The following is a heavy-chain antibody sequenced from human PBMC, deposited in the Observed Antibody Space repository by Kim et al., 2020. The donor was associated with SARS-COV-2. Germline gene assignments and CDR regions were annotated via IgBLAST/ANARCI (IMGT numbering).Heavy chain of an antibody. J-gene: IGHJ1*01. CDR1: GYTLSNYD. Sequence: ASVKVSCKASGYTLSNYDIHWVRQAPGQGLDWMGGITAATGHAAYSRKFQGRVTITRDTSTNTAYVELTSLTSEDTAIYFCARGLAAGTGCWGQGTLVTVSS. CDR3: ARGLAAGTGC. D-gene: IGHD6-13*01. V-gene: IGHV1-3*01. CDR2: ITAATGHA.